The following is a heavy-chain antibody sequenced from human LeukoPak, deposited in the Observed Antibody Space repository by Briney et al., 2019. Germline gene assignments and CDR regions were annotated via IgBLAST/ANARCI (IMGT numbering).Heavy chain of an antibody. D-gene: IGHD4-17*01. J-gene: IGHJ3*02. V-gene: IGHV3-23*01. CDR1: GFTFSSYA. CDR2: ISSNGP. CDR3: AKDPNGDYIGTFDI. Sequence: GGSLRLSCAASGFTFSSYAMSWVRQAPGKGLEWVSSISSNGPQYAESVQGRFAISRDKSKNTLYLQMNNLRLEDTAVYFCAKDPNGDYIGTFDIWGQGTMVTVSS.